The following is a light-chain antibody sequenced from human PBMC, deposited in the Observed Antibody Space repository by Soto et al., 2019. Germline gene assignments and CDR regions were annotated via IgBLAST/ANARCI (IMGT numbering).Light chain of an antibody. CDR3: QHYNSYSEA. CDR2: DTS. Sequence: IQMTQSPSTLSASVGDRVTITCRASQSVSDWLAWYQQKPGNPPKLLIYDTSRLESAVPSRFSASGSGTEFTLTISSLQPDDFATYYCQHYNSYSEAFGQGTKVELK. V-gene: IGKV1-5*01. CDR1: QSVSDW. J-gene: IGKJ1*01.